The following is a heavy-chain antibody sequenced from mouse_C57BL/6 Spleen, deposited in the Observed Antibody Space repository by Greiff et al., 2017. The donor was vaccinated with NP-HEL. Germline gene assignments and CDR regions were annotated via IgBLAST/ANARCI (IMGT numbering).Heavy chain of an antibody. D-gene: IGHD1-1*01. J-gene: IGHJ2*01. CDR3: ARDYGRDFDY. CDR2: IYPGSGNT. V-gene: IGHV1-66*01. Sequence: VKLMESGPELVKPGASVKISCKASGYSFTSYYIHWVKQRPGQGLEWIGWIYPGSGNTKYNEKFKGKATLTADTPSSTAYMQLSSLTSEDSAVYYCARDYGRDFDYWGQGTTLTVSS. CDR1: GYSFTSYY.